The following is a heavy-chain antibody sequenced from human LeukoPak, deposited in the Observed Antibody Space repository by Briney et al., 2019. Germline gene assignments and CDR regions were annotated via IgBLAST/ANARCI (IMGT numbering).Heavy chain of an antibody. CDR1: GFTFSSYV. J-gene: IGHJ4*02. D-gene: IGHD3-10*01. V-gene: IGHV3-30*04. CDR2: ISYDGSNE. CDR3: AKDSYYGSGRQGPSDY. Sequence: PGGSLRLSCAASGFTFSSYVMHWVRQAPGKGLEWVAIISYDGSNEYYADSVKGRFTISRDNSKNTLYLQMNSLRAEDTAVYYCAKDSYYGSGRQGPSDYWGQGTLVTVSS.